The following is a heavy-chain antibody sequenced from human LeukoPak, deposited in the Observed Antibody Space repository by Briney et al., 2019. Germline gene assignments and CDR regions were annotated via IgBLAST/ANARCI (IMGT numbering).Heavy chain of an antibody. CDR2: IYYSGST. CDR1: GGPISSYY. V-gene: IGHV4-59*08. CDR3: ARQITFGGVV. J-gene: IGHJ4*02. Sequence: SETLSLTCTVSGGPISSYYWSWIRQPPGKGLEWIGYIYYSGSTNYNPSLKSRVTISLDTSKNQFSLKLGAVTAADTAVYYCARQITFGGVVWGQGTLVTVSS. D-gene: IGHD3-16*01.